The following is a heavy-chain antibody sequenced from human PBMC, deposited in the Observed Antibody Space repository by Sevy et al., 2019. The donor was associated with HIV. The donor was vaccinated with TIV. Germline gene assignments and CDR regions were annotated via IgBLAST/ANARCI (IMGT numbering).Heavy chain of an antibody. V-gene: IGHV4-61*02. CDR1: GGSFSSGNYY. J-gene: IGHJ4*02. CDR2: IYNSGST. Sequence: SETLSLTCTVSGGSFSSGNYYWSWIRQPAGKGLEWIGRIYNSGSTNYNPSLKSRVTISVDTSKNQFSLRLSSVTAADTAVYYCARVDRAYYDGSAFDLWGQGTLVTVSS. CDR3: ARVDRAYYDGSAFDL. D-gene: IGHD3-22*01.